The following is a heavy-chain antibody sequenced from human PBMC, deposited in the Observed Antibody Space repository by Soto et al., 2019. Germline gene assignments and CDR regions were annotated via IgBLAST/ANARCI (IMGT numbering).Heavy chain of an antibody. V-gene: IGHV3-33*01. CDR3: AAWAEGATEVH. CDR1: GFSFSVYG. J-gene: IGHJ4*02. CDR2: IWYDASKQ. D-gene: IGHD2-15*01. Sequence: LRLSCETSGFSFSVYGMHWVRQAPGKGLEWVAVIWYDASKQFYAASVEGRFTISRDNSKAILYLQMNSLRAEDTAVYYCAAWAEGATEVHWGQGTLVTVSS.